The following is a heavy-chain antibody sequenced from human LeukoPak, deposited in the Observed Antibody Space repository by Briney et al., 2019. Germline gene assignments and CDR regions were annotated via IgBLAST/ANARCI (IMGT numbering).Heavy chain of an antibody. D-gene: IGHD5-12*01. CDR3: AAERFYSGYDRGPYFDY. J-gene: IGHJ4*02. Sequence: SVKVSCKASGFTFTSSAMQWVRQARGQRLEWIGWIVVGSGNTNYAQKFQERVTITRGMSTGTAYMELSSLRSEDTAVYYCAAERFYSGYDRGPYFDYWGQGTLVTVSS. CDR2: IVVGSGNT. V-gene: IGHV1-58*02. CDR1: GFTFTSSA.